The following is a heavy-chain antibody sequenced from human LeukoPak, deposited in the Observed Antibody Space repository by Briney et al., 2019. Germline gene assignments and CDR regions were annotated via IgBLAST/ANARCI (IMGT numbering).Heavy chain of an antibody. CDR1: GFTFSKVF. D-gene: IGHD2-21*01. J-gene: IGHJ4*02. CDR3: TTKVIGLPDY. Sequence: PGGSLRLSCAASGFTFSKVFMSWVRQAPGKWLEWIGRIKSKADSGTVDYAAPVKGRFTISRDDSKNTVDLQMNSLNIEDTGVYYCTTKVIGLPDYWGQGTLVTVSS. CDR2: IKSKADSGTV. V-gene: IGHV3-15*01.